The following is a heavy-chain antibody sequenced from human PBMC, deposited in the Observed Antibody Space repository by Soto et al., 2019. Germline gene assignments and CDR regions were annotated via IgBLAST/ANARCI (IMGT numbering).Heavy chain of an antibody. Sequence: QSGGSLRLSCAASGFTFDDYAMHWVRQAPGKGLEWVSGISWNSGSIGYADSVKGRFTISRDNAKNSLYLQMNSLRAEDTALYYCAKDRISMAVAGSRVSLDYWGQGTLVTVSS. CDR3: AKDRISMAVAGSRVSLDY. J-gene: IGHJ4*02. CDR1: GFTFDDYA. V-gene: IGHV3-9*01. D-gene: IGHD6-19*01. CDR2: ISWNSGSI.